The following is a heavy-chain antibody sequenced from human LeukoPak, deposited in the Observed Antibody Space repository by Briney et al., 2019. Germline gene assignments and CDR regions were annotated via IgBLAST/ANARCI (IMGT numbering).Heavy chain of an antibody. CDR2: ISGSGGST. J-gene: IGHJ4*02. Sequence: GGSLRLSCAASGFTFSSYAMSWVRQAPGKGLEWVSAISGSGGSTYYADSVKGRLTISRDNSKNTLYLQMNSLRAEDTAVYYCAKVGPRYSYGPPYFDYWGQGTLVTVSS. CDR3: AKVGPRYSYGPPYFDY. V-gene: IGHV3-23*01. CDR1: GFTFSSYA. D-gene: IGHD5-18*01.